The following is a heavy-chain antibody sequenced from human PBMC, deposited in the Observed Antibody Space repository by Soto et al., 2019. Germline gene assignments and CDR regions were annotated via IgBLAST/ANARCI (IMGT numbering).Heavy chain of an antibody. V-gene: IGHV3-48*03. CDR1: GFTFRSYE. CDR2: ISNVGDSS. D-gene: IGHD2-2*01. Sequence: EVQLLESGGGLVQPGGSLRLSCAASGFTFRSYEMNWVRQAPGKTLEWVSYISNVGDSSYYADSVKGRFTISRDNAKNSLYLQMNSLRVEDTAVYYCARVYCSTTTCHVQAFDSWGQGTLVTVSS. J-gene: IGHJ4*02. CDR3: ARVYCSTTTCHVQAFDS.